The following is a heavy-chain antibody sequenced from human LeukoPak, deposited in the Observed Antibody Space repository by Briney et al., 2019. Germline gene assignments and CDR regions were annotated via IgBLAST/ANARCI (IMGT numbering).Heavy chain of an antibody. V-gene: IGHV3-72*01. J-gene: IGHJ4*02. CDR1: GFTFSSYA. CDR2: TRNKADGYTT. Sequence: GGSLRLSCAASGFTFSSYAMSWVRQAPGKGLEWIGRTRNKADGYTTVYAASVKGRFTISRDASHNSMYLQMNSLKTEDTAVYYCTRGGLYGGSSAFDYWGQGTLVTVSS. D-gene: IGHD2-15*01. CDR3: TRGGLYGGSSAFDY.